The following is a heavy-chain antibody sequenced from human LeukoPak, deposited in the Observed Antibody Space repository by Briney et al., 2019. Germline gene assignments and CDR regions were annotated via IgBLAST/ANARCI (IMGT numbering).Heavy chain of an antibody. J-gene: IGHJ5*02. V-gene: IGHV3-7*03. Sequence: GGSLRLSCAASGFTFSNYYMSWVRQAPGKGLEWVANMNQDGSQRNYVDSVKGRFTISRDNAENSLYLQMNSLRVEDTAVYFCARDRLPSSYRGLDPWGQGTPAIVSS. D-gene: IGHD6-13*01. CDR3: ARDRLPSSYRGLDP. CDR1: GFTFSNYY. CDR2: MNQDGSQR.